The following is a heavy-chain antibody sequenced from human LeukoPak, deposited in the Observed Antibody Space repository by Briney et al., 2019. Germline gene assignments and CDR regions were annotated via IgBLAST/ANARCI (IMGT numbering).Heavy chain of an antibody. CDR3: AKSQTSYYYDSSGYSLFDY. V-gene: IGHV3-9*01. CDR1: GFTFDDYA. Sequence: PGGSLRLSCAASGFTFDDYAMHWVRQAPGKGLEWVSGISWNSGSIGYADSVKGRFTISRDNSKNTLYLQMNSLRAEDTAVYYCAKSQTSYYYDSSGYSLFDYWGQGTLVTVSS. J-gene: IGHJ4*02. D-gene: IGHD3-22*01. CDR2: ISWNSGSI.